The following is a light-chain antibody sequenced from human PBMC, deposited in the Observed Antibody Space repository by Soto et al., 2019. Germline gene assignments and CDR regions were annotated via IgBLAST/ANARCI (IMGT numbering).Light chain of an antibody. Sequence: IVLTQSPGTLSLSPGERGTLSCRASQNLGTLYLAWFQQKSGQAPRLLIYSASRRATGIPDRFTGSGSGTDFSLTISRVGPEDCALYFCQQYAGSPRTFGQGTKVDIK. V-gene: IGKV3-20*01. CDR2: SAS. CDR3: QQYAGSPRT. CDR1: QNLGTLY. J-gene: IGKJ1*01.